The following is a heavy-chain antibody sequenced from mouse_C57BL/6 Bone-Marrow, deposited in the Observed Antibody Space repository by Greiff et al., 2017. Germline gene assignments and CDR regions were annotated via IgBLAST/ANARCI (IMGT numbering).Heavy chain of an antibody. CDR3: ARSPFYYYGSSYDD. CDR2: INPNNGGT. CDR1: GYTFTDYY. Sequence: EVQLQQSGPELVKPGASVKISCKASGYTFTDYYMNWVKQSHGKSLEWIGDINPNNGGTSYNQKFKGKATLTVDKSSSTAYMELRSLTSEDSAVXYCARSPFYYYGSSYDDWGQGTTLTVSS. V-gene: IGHV1-26*01. J-gene: IGHJ2*01. D-gene: IGHD1-1*01.